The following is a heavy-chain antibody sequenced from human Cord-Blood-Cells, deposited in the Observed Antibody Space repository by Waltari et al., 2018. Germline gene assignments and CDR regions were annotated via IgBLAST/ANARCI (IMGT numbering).Heavy chain of an antibody. CDR3: AKSAGEWELLLGY. Sequence: QVQLVESGGGVVQPGRSLRLSCAASGFTFSSYGMHWVRQAPGKGLEWVAVISYDGSNKYYADSVKGRFTISRDNSKNTLYLQMNSLRAEDTAVYYCAKSAGEWELLLGYWGQGTLVTVSS. J-gene: IGHJ4*02. V-gene: IGHV3-30*18. CDR2: ISYDGSNK. D-gene: IGHD1-26*01. CDR1: GFTFSSYG.